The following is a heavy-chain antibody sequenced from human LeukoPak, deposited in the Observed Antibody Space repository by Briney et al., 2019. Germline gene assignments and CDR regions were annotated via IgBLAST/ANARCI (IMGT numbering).Heavy chain of an antibody. CDR2: ISYDGSNK. J-gene: IGHJ4*02. CDR1: GFTFSSYA. CDR3: AREGKAAAGKDY. D-gene: IGHD6-13*01. Sequence: PGGSLRLSCAASGFTFSSYAMHWVRQAPGKGLEWVAVISYDGSNKYYADSVKGRFTISRDNSKNTLYLQMNSLRAEDTAVYYCAREGKAAAGKDYWGQGTLVTVSS. V-gene: IGHV3-30-3*01.